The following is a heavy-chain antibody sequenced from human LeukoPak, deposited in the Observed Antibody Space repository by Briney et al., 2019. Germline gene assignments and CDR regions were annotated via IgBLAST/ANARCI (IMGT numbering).Heavy chain of an antibody. CDR1: GFTFSSYA. J-gene: IGHJ4*02. V-gene: IGHV3-23*01. CDR2: ISGSGGST. CDR3: ANPQGEQEDY. D-gene: IGHD1-26*01. Sequence: GGSLRLSCAASGFTFSSYAMSWVRQAPGKGLEWVSAISGSGGSTYYADPVKGRFTISKVNSRNTLYLQMNSLRAEDTALYYCANPQGEQEDYWGQGTLVTVSS.